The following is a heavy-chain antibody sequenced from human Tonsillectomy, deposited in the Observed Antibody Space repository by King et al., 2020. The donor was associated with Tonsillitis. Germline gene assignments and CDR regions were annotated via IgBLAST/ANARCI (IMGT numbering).Heavy chain of an antibody. Sequence: VQLVESGGGVVQPGGSLRLSCAASGCAFHDYAMHWVRQAPGKGLEWVSLISGDVIIIYYTDSVKGRFTISRDNSKNSLSLQMNSLRTEDTALYYCAKSRPFSYDILTGYLGDAFVIWGQGKMVTVSS. J-gene: IGHJ3*02. V-gene: IGHV3-43*02. D-gene: IGHD3-9*01. CDR2: ISGDVIII. CDR1: GCAFHDYA. CDR3: AKSRPFSYDILTGYLGDAFVI.